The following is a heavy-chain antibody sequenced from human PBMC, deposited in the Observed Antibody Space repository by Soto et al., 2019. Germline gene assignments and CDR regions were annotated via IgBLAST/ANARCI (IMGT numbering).Heavy chain of an antibody. Sequence: TSETPSPPCAVYGGSFRGYYWGWVPPPPGKGLEWIGEINHSGSTNYNPSLKSRVTISVDTSKNQFSLKLNSVTAADTAVYYCARALGYTYGHLPIDYWGQGTLVTVSS. V-gene: IGHV4-34*01. CDR1: GGSFRGYY. CDR3: ARALGYTYGHLPIDY. J-gene: IGHJ4*02. D-gene: IGHD5-18*01. CDR2: INHSGST.